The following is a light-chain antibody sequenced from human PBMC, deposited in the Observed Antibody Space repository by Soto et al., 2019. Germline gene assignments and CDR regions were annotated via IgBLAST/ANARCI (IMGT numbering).Light chain of an antibody. Sequence: DIVMTQFPDSLAVSLGERATINCRSSRSVLYSSNNKNYLAWYQQKPEQPPKLLIYWASTRESGVPERFSGSGSGTDFTLTISSLQAEDVAAYYCQQYYSTPLTFGGGTKVGI. CDR1: RSVLYSSNNKNY. CDR2: WAS. CDR3: QQYYSTPLT. V-gene: IGKV4-1*01. J-gene: IGKJ4*01.